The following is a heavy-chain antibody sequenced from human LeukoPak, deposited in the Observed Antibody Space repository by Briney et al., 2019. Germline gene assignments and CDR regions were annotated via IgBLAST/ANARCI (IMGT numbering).Heavy chain of an antibody. D-gene: IGHD3-10*01. CDR2: INPNSGGT. CDR1: GYTFTGYY. Sequence: GASVKVSCKASGYTFTGYYMHWVRQAPGQGLEWMGWINPNSGGTNYAQKFQGRVTMARDTSISTAYMELSRLRSDDTAVYYCARARLWFGELLEALDPWGQGTLVTVSS. CDR3: ARARLWFGELLEALDP. V-gene: IGHV1-2*02. J-gene: IGHJ5*02.